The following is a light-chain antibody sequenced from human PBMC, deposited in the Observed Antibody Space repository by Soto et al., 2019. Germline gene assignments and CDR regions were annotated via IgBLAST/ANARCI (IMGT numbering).Light chain of an antibody. CDR2: DAS. CDR3: QQYGSSPT. CDR1: QSVGTY. V-gene: IGKV3-11*01. Sequence: ENVLTQSPGTLSLSPGEGATLSCRASQSVGTYLAWYQQKPGQAPRLLIFDASKRATGIPARFSGSGSGTDFTLTISSIETDDFAVYYCQQYGSSPTLGQGTKVDIK. J-gene: IGKJ1*01.